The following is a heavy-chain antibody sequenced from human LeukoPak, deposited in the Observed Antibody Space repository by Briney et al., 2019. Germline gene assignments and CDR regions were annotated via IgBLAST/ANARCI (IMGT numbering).Heavy chain of an antibody. J-gene: IGHJ6*04. Sequence: GGSLRLSCAASGFTFSSFEMNWVRQAPGKGLEWVSYISSSGTTIYYADSVKGRFTISRDNAKNSLYLQMNSLRAEDTAVYYCARVGSLWFGEPYYYYNMDVWGTGTTVTVSS. CDR3: ARVGSLWFGEPYYYYNMDV. CDR1: GFTFSSFE. CDR2: ISSSGTTI. D-gene: IGHD3-10*01. V-gene: IGHV3-48*03.